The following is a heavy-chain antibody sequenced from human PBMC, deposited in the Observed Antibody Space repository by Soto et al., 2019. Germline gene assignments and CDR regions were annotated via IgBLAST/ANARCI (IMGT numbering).Heavy chain of an antibody. CDR1: GGSISSSSYY. CDR2: IYYSGST. CDR3: ARRYGDYQMDY. Sequence: SETLSLTCTVSGGSISSSSYYWGWIRQPPGKGLEWIGSIYYSGSTYYHPSLKSRVTISVDTSKNQFSLKLFSVTAADTAVYYCARRYGDYQMDYWGQGTLVTVSS. V-gene: IGHV4-39*01. J-gene: IGHJ4*02. D-gene: IGHD4-17*01.